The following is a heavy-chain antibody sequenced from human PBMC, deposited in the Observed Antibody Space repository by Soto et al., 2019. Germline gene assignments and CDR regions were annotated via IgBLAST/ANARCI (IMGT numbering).Heavy chain of an antibody. D-gene: IGHD2-15*01. J-gene: IGHJ4*02. CDR3: ARAVVVATRRVFDY. CDR1: GYTFTSYD. CDR2: MNPNSGNT. V-gene: IGHV1-8*01. Sequence: ASVKVSCKASGYTFTSYDINWVRQATGQGLEWMGWMNPNSGNTGYAQKFQGRVTMTRDTSVNTAYMELSNLGSEDTAVYYCARAVVVATRRVFDYCGQGNQVTVSS.